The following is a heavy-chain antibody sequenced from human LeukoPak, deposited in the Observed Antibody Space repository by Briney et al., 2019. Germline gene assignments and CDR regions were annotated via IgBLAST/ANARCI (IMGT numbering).Heavy chain of an antibody. J-gene: IGHJ4*02. V-gene: IGHV3-30*04. D-gene: IGHD6-13*01. CDR2: ISYDGSNK. CDR1: GFTFSSYA. CDR3: ARGRFSSWPYYFDY. Sequence: GGSLRLSCAASGFTFSSYAMHWVRQAPGKGLEWVAVISYDGSNKYYADSVKGRLTISRDNSKNTLYLQMNSLRAEDTAVYYCARGRFSSWPYYFDYWGQGTLVTVSS.